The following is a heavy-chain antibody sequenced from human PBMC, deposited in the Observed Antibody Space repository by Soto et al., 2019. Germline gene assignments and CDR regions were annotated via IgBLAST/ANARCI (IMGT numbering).Heavy chain of an antibody. V-gene: IGHV3-23*01. J-gene: IGHJ6*02. D-gene: IGHD5-18*01. CDR2: ISGSGGST. CDR1: GFTFSSYA. Sequence: EVQLLESGGGLVQPGESLRLSCAASGFTFSSYAMSCVRQAPGKGLEWVSAISGSGGSTYYADSVKGRFTISRDNSKTTQYLIMNRLRVDDTAVYYRANGYPGRYGKDVWGQGTTVTVS. CDR3: ANGYPGRYGKDV.